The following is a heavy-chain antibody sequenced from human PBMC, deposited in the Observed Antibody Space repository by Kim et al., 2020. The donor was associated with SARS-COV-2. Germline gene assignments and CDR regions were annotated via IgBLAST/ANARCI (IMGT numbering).Heavy chain of an antibody. V-gene: IGHV4-30-2*01. J-gene: IGHJ4*02. Sequence: SETLSLTCAVSGASITSGDYSWSWIRQPSGRGREWIGYIYHGGNTVYNPSFKSRVTMSLDRSNNQISLKLTSMTAADTAVYYCAGDFGSGSYRFDYWGQGTLVTVSS. D-gene: IGHD3-10*01. CDR2: IYHGGNT. CDR3: AGDFGSGSYRFDY. CDR1: GASITSGDYS.